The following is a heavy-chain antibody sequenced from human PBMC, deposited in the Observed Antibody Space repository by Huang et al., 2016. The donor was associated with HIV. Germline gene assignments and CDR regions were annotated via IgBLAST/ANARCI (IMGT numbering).Heavy chain of an antibody. CDR3: TRDQVVEDRTTNALDI. CDR1: GFTFSRYG. D-gene: IGHD1-1*01. Sequence: QVQLVESGGGVVQPGRSLRLSCAASGFTFSRYGMHWVRQAPGKGREWVAVKSYDGSQEYDADSVRGRFTISRDNSEDTVYLQMNSLRPEDTAVYYCTRDQVVEDRTTNALDIWGQGTKVTVFS. V-gene: IGHV3-30*03. J-gene: IGHJ3*02. CDR2: KSYDGSQE.